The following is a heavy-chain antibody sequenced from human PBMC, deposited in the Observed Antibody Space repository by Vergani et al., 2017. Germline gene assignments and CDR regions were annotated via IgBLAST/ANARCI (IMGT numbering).Heavy chain of an antibody. CDR2: IIPIFGTA. J-gene: IGHJ6*03. CDR1: GGTFSSYA. CDR3: ARGGGGYDFWSGYYSYYYYMDV. D-gene: IGHD3-3*01. Sequence: QVQLVQSGAEVKKPGSSVKVSCKASGGTFSSYAISWVRQAPGHGLEWMGGIIPIFGTANYAQKFQGIVTITADESTSTAYMELSSLGSEDTAVYYCARGGGGYDFWSGYYSYYYYMDVWGKGTTVTVSS. V-gene: IGHV1-69*01.